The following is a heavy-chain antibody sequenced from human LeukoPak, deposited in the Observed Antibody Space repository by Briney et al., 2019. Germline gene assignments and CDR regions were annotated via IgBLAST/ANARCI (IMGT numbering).Heavy chain of an antibody. V-gene: IGHV4-39*07. CDR3: ARSFYNNYDKWFDP. CDR1: GDSMSSSTYC. Sequence: SETLSLTCTVSGDSMSSSTYCWAWIRQPPGKGLECIGEINDGGSTNYNPSLESRVSISIDRSKNQFFLNLTSVTAADTATYYCARSFYNNYDKWFDPWGQGTLVTVSS. D-gene: IGHD3-9*01. CDR2: INDGGST. J-gene: IGHJ5*02.